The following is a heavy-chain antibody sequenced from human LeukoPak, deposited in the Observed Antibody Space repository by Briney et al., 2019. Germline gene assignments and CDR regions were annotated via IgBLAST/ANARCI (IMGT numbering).Heavy chain of an antibody. Sequence: PSETLSLTCAVYGGSFSGYYWSWIRQPPGKGLKWIGEINHSGSTNYNPSLKSRVTISVDTSKNQFSLKLSSVTAADTAVYYCARHGNSGSYLALDYWGQGTLVTVSS. CDR2: INHSGST. J-gene: IGHJ4*02. CDR1: GGSFSGYY. D-gene: IGHD1-26*01. V-gene: IGHV4-34*01. CDR3: ARHGNSGSYLALDY.